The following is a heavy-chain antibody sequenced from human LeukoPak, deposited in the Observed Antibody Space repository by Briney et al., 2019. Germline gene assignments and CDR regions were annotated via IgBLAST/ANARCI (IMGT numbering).Heavy chain of an antibody. Sequence: GASVKVSCKTSGGTFNSHSFSWVRQAPGQGLEWMGRIIPILGIANYAQKFQGRVTITADKSTSTAYMELSSLRSEDTAVYYCARETDGYSIFDYWGQGTLVTVSS. CDR3: ARETDGYSIFDY. D-gene: IGHD5-24*01. J-gene: IGHJ4*02. CDR2: IIPILGIA. CDR1: GGTFNSHS. V-gene: IGHV1-69*04.